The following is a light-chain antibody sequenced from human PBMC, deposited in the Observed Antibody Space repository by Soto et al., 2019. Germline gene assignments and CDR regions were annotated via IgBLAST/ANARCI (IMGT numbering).Light chain of an antibody. J-gene: IGKJ1*01. Sequence: AIRMTQSPSSFSASTGDSVTITCRASQGISSYFAWYQQKPGKAPKLLIYAASTLQSGVPSRFRGSGSGTDFTLAISCLQAEDFATYYCQQYYSYPWTFGQGTKVEIK. V-gene: IGKV1-8*01. CDR1: QGISSY. CDR2: AAS. CDR3: QQYYSYPWT.